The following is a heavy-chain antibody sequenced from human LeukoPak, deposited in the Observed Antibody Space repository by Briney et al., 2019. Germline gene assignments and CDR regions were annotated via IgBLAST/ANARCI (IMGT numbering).Heavy chain of an antibody. CDR3: VTNDYSLDY. Sequence: PSETLSLTCTVSGGSISSSSYYWGWIRQPPGKGLEWIGSIYYSGSTYYNPSLKSRVTISVDTSKNQFSLKLSSVTAADTAVYYCVTNDYSLDYWGQGTLVTVSS. V-gene: IGHV4-39*07. D-gene: IGHD3-16*01. CDR2: IYYSGST. J-gene: IGHJ4*02. CDR1: GGSISSSSYY.